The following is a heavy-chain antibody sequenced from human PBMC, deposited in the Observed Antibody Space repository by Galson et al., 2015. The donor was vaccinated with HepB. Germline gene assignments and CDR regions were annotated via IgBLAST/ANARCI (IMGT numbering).Heavy chain of an antibody. CDR3: AKNPRYYDSSGYYRYWYFDL. D-gene: IGHD3-22*01. CDR2: ISGSGGST. Sequence: SLRLSCAASGFTFSSYAMSWVRQAPGKGLEWVSAISGSGGSTYYADSVKGRFTISRDNSKNMLYLQMNSLRAEDTAVYYCAKNPRYYDSSGYYRYWYFDLWGRGTLVTVSS. V-gene: IGHV3-23*01. CDR1: GFTFSSYA. J-gene: IGHJ2*01.